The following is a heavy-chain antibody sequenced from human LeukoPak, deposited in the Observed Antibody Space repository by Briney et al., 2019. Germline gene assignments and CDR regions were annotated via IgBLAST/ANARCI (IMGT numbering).Heavy chain of an antibody. CDR2: ISGSSSSI. CDR1: GFTFSSYS. D-gene: IGHD3-10*01. Sequence: GGSLRLSCAASGFTFSSYSMNWVRQAPGKGLEWVSSISGSSSSIYYADSVKGRFTISRDNSKNTLYLQMNSLSAGDTAVYYCAKDAQYYYGSGTYFDYWGQGTLVTVSS. J-gene: IGHJ4*02. V-gene: IGHV3-21*04. CDR3: AKDAQYYYGSGTYFDY.